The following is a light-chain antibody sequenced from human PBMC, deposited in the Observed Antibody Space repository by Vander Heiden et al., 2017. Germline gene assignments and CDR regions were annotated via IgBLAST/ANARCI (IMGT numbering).Light chain of an antibody. CDR2: DNN. V-gene: IGLV1-51*01. CDR1: SSNIGNNY. J-gene: IGLJ3*02. Sequence: QSVLTLPPSVSAAPGQKVTISCSGSSSNIGNNYVSWYQQLPGTAPKLLIYDNNKRPSGIPDRCSGSKSGTAATLGITGLQTGDEADDYCGTWDSSLSAAVFGGGTQLTVL. CDR3: GTWDSSLSAAV.